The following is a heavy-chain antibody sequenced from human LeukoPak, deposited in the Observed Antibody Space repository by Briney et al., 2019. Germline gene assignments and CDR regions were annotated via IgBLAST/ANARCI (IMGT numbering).Heavy chain of an antibody. CDR3: ARASTAYYYDSSGSNAFDI. V-gene: IGHV4-38-2*02. J-gene: IGHJ3*02. CDR1: GYSISSGYY. D-gene: IGHD3-22*01. Sequence: SETLSLTCTVSGYSISSGYYWGWIRQPPGKGLEWIGSIYESGSTNYNPSLKSRVTISVDTSKNQFSLKLSSVTAADTAVYYCARASTAYYYDSSGSNAFDIWGQGTMVTVSS. CDR2: IYESGST.